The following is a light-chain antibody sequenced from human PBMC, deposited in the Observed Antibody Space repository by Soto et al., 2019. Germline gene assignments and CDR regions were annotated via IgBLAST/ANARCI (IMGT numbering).Light chain of an antibody. CDR1: QGLGNY. CDR2: SAS. V-gene: IGKV1-27*01. CDR3: QKYNGPPFS. Sequence: DMQMTQSPPYLSAFVGDRVTITCRASQGLGNYLAWYQQKPGKAPKLLIYSASVLQSGVPSRFSGSGSGTDFTPTINGLQPEDVATYYCQKYNGPPFSLGGGTKVDI. J-gene: IGKJ4*01.